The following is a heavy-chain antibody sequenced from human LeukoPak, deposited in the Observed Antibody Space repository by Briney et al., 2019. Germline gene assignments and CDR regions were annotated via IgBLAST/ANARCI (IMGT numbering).Heavy chain of an antibody. CDR3: ARDSYSGRAHLDS. J-gene: IGHJ4*02. CDR1: GGSISSYY. CDR2: IHYSGST. V-gene: IGHV4-59*01. D-gene: IGHD5-12*01. Sequence: PSETLSLTCTVSGGSISSYYWNWIRQPPGKGLEWIGYIHYSGSTNYIPSLKSRVTISVDTSKNQFSLKLSSVTAADTAVYYCARDSYSGRAHLDSWGQGTLVTVSS.